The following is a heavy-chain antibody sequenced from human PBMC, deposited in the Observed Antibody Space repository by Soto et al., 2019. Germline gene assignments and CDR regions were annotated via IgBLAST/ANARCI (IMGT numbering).Heavy chain of an antibody. CDR2: IIPILGTA. CDR1: GGTFSSYA. J-gene: IGHJ6*02. CDR3: ARWNTAMDGRLYYYYYGMDV. V-gene: IGHV1-69*10. Sequence: ASVKVSCKASGGTFSSYAISWVRQAPGQGLEWMGGIIPILGTANYAQKFQGRVTITADKSTSTAYMELSSLRSEDTAVYYCARWNTAMDGRLYYYYYGMDVWGQGTTVTVSS. D-gene: IGHD5-18*01.